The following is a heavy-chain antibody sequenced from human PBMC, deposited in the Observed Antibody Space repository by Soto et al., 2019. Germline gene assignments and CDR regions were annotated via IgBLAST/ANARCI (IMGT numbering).Heavy chain of an antibody. J-gene: IGHJ5*02. CDR3: ASSIAVPGITNWFDP. Sequence: PSETLSLTCTVSGGSISSGGYYWSWIRQHPGKGLEWIGYIYYSGSTYYNPSLKSRVTISVDTSKNQFSLKLSSVTAADTAVYYCASSIAVPGITNWFDPWGQGTPVTLSS. D-gene: IGHD6-19*01. CDR2: IYYSGST. V-gene: IGHV4-31*03. CDR1: GGSISSGGYY.